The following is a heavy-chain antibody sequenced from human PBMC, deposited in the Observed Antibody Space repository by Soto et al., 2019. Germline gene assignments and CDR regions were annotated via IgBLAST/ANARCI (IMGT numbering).Heavy chain of an antibody. CDR2: ISGSGGST. D-gene: IGHD6-13*01. J-gene: IGHJ4*02. CDR3: AKDPSYSSSWPAPFDY. CDR1: GCTFSSYA. Sequence: EVQLLESGGGLVQPGGSLRLSCAASGCTFSSYAMSWVRQAPGKGLAWLSAISGSGGSTYYADSVKGRFTISRDNSKNTLYMQMNSLRAEDTAVYYCAKDPSYSSSWPAPFDYWGQGPLVTVSS. V-gene: IGHV3-23*01.